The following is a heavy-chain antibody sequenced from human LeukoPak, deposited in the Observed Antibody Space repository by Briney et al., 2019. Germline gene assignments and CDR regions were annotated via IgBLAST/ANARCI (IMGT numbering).Heavy chain of an antibody. Sequence: GGSLRLSCAASGFTVSSNYMSWVRQAPGKGLEWVSSISSSSYIYYADSVKGRFTISRDNAKNSLYLQMNSLRAEDTAVYYCARSDYTDYYYYYGMDVWGQGTTVTVSS. J-gene: IGHJ6*02. CDR3: ARSDYTDYYYYYGMDV. CDR1: GFTVSSNY. CDR2: ISSSSYI. V-gene: IGHV3-69-1*01. D-gene: IGHD1-26*01.